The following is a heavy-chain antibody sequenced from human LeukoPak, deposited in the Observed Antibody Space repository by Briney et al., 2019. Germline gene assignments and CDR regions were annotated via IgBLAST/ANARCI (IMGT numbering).Heavy chain of an antibody. J-gene: IGHJ4*02. CDR3: ARDSGRWPRTRFDY. CDR2: IYYSGGT. Sequence: SETLSLTCTVSGGSISSYYWSWIRQPPGKGLEWIGYIYYSGGTNYKSSLKSRVTISVDTSKNQFSLKLSSVTAADTAVYYCARDSGRWPRTRFDYWGQGTLVTVSS. D-gene: IGHD4-23*01. V-gene: IGHV4-59*12. CDR1: GGSISSYY.